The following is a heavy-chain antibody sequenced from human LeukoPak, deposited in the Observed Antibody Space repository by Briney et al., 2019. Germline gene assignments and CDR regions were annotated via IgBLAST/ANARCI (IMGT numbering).Heavy chain of an antibody. V-gene: IGHV4-59*08. CDR2: IYYSGST. J-gene: IGHJ6*02. CDR1: GGSISSYY. CDR3: ARHGDGYNYVSGPGRLWGMDV. D-gene: IGHD5-24*01. Sequence: SETLSLACTVSGGSISSYYWSWIRQPPGKGLEWIGYIYYSGSTNYNPSLKSRVTISVDTSKNQFSLKLSSVTAADTAVYYCARHGDGYNYVSGPGRLWGMDVWGQGTTVTVSS.